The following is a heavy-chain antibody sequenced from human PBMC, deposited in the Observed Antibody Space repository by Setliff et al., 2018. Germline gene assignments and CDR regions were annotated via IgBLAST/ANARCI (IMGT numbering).Heavy chain of an antibody. V-gene: IGHV3-7*01. Sequence: GGSLRLSCVASGFTFSRYWMSWVRQAPGKGLEWVANIKQDGSEKYYVDSVKGRFTISRDNPKNSLYLQMNSLRAEDTAVYYCARDGGEYWGQGTLVTVSS. J-gene: IGHJ4*02. CDR3: ARDGGEY. CDR2: IKQDGSEK. D-gene: IGHD3-16*01. CDR1: GFTFSRYW.